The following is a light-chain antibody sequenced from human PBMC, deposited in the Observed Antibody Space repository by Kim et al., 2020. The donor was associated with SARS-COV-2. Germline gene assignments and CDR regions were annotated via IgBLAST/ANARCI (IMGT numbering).Light chain of an antibody. V-gene: IGKV1-5*03. CDR1: RGLTGW. J-gene: IGKJ1*01. CDR2: KVS. CDR3: QQYRSSHWT. Sequence: ASVGDRVTITCRASRGLTGWLDWFKHKAGKAPKGLIYKVSTLDSGVPSRFSGSGAGTEFTLTIDNLQPDDFASYYCQQYRSSHWTFGQGTKVDSK.